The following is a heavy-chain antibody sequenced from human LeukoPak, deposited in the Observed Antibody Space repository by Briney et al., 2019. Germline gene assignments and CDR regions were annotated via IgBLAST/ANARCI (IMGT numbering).Heavy chain of an antibody. J-gene: IGHJ4*02. CDR3: AKDQPHSTWYLGIFDL. CDR1: GGTFSSYA. V-gene: IGHV1-69*04. D-gene: IGHD6-13*01. Sequence: SVKVSCKASGGTFSSYAISWVRQAPGQGLEWRGRIIPILGIANYAQKFQGRVTITADKSTSTAYMELSSLRSEDTAVYYCAKDQPHSTWYLGIFDLWGQGTLVTVSS. CDR2: IIPILGIA.